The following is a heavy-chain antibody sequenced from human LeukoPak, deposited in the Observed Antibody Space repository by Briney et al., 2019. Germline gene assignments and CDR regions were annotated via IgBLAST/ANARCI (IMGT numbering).Heavy chain of an antibody. CDR1: GFSFRTYW. D-gene: IGHD2-2*01. J-gene: IGHJ5*02. V-gene: IGHV3-74*01. Sequence: PGGSLRLSCAASGFSFRTYWMHWVRQIPGKGLVWVSRINSDGSTTSYADSVKGRFTISRDNGKDTLYLQMNSLRAEDTAIYYCVRGDGIVVGERLDPWGQGTLVTVSS. CDR3: VRGDGIVVGERLDP. CDR2: INSDGSTT.